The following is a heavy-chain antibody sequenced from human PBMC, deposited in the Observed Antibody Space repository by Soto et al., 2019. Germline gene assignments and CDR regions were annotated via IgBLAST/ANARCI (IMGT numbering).Heavy chain of an antibody. Sequence: GGSLRLSCAASGFTFSSYAMSWVRQAPGKGLEWVSAISGSGGSTYYADSVKGRFTISRDNSKNTLYLQMNSLIAEDTAVYYCASYDFWSGYSLGWGQGTLVTVSS. V-gene: IGHV3-23*01. CDR2: ISGSGGST. D-gene: IGHD3-3*01. CDR1: GFTFSSYA. CDR3: ASYDFWSGYSLG. J-gene: IGHJ4*02.